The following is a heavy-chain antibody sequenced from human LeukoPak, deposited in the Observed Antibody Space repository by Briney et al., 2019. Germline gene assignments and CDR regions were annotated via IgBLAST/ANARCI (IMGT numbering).Heavy chain of an antibody. CDR3: ATASTVTTPFDY. Sequence: GASVKVSCKASGYTFTSYYMHWVRQAPGQGLEWMGIINPSGGSTSYAQKFQGRVTMTRDTSTSTVYMELSSLRSEDTAVYYCATASTVTTPFDYWGQGTLVTVSS. J-gene: IGHJ4*02. D-gene: IGHD4-17*01. CDR2: INPSGGST. CDR1: GYTFTSYY. V-gene: IGHV1-46*03.